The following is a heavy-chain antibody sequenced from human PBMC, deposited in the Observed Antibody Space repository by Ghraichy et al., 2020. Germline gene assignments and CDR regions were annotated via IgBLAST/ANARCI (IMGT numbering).Heavy chain of an antibody. CDR2: IYYSGST. D-gene: IGHD3-9*01. CDR3: ASSGGLRYFHWNAFDI. V-gene: IGHV4-59*01. CDR1: GGSISSYY. Sequence: SETLSLTCTVSGGSISSYYWSWIRQPPGKGLEWIGYIYYSGSTNYNPSLKSRVTISVDTSKNQFSLKLSSVTAADTAVYYCASSGGLRYFHWNAFDIWGQGTMVTVSS. J-gene: IGHJ3*02.